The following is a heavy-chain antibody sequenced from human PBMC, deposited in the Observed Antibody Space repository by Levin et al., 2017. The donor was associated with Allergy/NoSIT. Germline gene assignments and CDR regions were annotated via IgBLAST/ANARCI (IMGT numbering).Heavy chain of an antibody. D-gene: IGHD6-19*01. J-gene: IGHJ3*02. Sequence: GGSLRLSCAASGFTVSSNYMSWVRQAPGKGLEWVSVIYSGGSTYYADSVKGRFTISRDNSKNTLYLQMNSLRAEDTAVYYCARGRGIAVAGDAFDIWGQGTMVTVSS. V-gene: IGHV3-53*01. CDR2: IYSGGST. CDR3: ARGRGIAVAGDAFDI. CDR1: GFTVSSNY.